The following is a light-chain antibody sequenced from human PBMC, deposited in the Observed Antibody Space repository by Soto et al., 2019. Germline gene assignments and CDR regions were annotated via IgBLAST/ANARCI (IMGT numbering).Light chain of an antibody. CDR3: QQYNSYRM. CDR1: QSISSW. CDR2: HAS. Sequence: DIQMTQSPSTLSASVGDRVTITCRASQSISSWLAWYQQKPGKAPKLLIYHASSLESGVPSRFSGSGSGTEFTLPISSLQPDDFATYYCQQYNSYRMFGQGTKVEIK. V-gene: IGKV1-5*01. J-gene: IGKJ1*01.